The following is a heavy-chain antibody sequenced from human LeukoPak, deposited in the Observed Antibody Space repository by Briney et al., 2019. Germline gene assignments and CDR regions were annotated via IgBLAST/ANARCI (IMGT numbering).Heavy chain of an antibody. V-gene: IGHV4-4*07. CDR3: ARGVVPAAYYYYYYMDV. D-gene: IGHD2-2*01. CDR2: IYTSGST. J-gene: IGHJ6*03. CDR1: GGSISSYH. Sequence: SETLSLTCTVSGGSISSYHWSWIRQPAGKGLEWIGRIYTSGSTNYNPSLKSRVTMSVDTSKNQFSLKLSSVTAADTAVYYCARGVVPAAYYYYYYMDVWGKGTTVTVSS.